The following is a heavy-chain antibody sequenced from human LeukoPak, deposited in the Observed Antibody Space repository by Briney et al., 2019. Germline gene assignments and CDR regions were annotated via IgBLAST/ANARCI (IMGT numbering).Heavy chain of an antibody. Sequence: SQTLSLTCTVSGGSISSGGYYWSWIRQHPGKGLEWIGHIYYSGSTYYNPSLKSRVTISVDTSENQFSLKLSSVTAADTAVYYCATSYDILTGPPNGFDPWGQGILVTVSS. D-gene: IGHD3-9*01. CDR3: ATSYDILTGPPNGFDP. J-gene: IGHJ5*02. CDR1: GGSISSGGYY. V-gene: IGHV4-31*03. CDR2: IYYSGST.